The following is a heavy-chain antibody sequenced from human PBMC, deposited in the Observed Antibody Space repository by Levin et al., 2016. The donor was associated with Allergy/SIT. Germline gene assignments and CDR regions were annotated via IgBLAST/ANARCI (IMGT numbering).Heavy chain of an antibody. CDR3: TRCPLLAEGRYFDY. D-gene: IGHD2-15*01. Sequence: GESLKISCTVSGFTFEDYAMSWVRQAPGKGLEWVGFIRSRAHGGTIGYGASVEGRFSVSRDDSRSIAYLQMNRLTTEDTAVYYCTRCPLLAEGRYFDYWGQGTLVTVSS. CDR1: GFTFEDYA. V-gene: IGHV3-49*04. CDR2: IRSRAHGGTI. J-gene: IGHJ4*02.